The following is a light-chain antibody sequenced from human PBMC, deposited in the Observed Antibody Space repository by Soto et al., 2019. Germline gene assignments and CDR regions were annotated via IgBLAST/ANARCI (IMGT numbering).Light chain of an antibody. CDR3: QQYGSSGT. V-gene: IGKV3-20*01. CDR1: QSVNSDY. J-gene: IGKJ1*01. Sequence: EIVLTQSPGTLSLSPGERATLSCRASQSVNSDYLAWYQQKPGHAPRLLIYGASTRATGIPDRFSGSGSETDFTLTITGLEPEDFAVYYCQQYGSSGTFGQGTKVDI. CDR2: GAS.